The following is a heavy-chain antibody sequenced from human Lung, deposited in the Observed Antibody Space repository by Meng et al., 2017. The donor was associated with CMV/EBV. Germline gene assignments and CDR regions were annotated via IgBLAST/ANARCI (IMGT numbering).Heavy chain of an antibody. CDR2: IYSGGST. D-gene: IGHD3-3*01. V-gene: IGHV3-53*01. J-gene: IGHJ6*02. Sequence: ESXKISCAASGFTVSSNYMSWVRQAPGKGLEWVSVIYSGGSTYYADSVKGRFTISRDNSKNTLYLQMNSLRAEDTAVYYCARSIFGAPGGVWGQGTTVTVSS. CDR3: ARSIFGAPGGV. CDR1: GFTVSSNY.